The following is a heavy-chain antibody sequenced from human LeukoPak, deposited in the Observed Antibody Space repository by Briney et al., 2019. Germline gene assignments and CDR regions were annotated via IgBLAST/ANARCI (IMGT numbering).Heavy chain of an antibody. V-gene: IGHV4-39*02. CDR2: LSYSGST. Sequence: SETLSLTCTVSGGSFTTSGYYWGWIRQPPGKGLEWIGCLSYSGSTYYNPSLKGRVTISLDTSKNHFSLNLASVTAADTAVYYCASDLIAAGGSTLGSWGQGTLVTVSS. CDR3: ASDLIAAGGSTLGS. J-gene: IGHJ5*02. D-gene: IGHD6-13*01. CDR1: GGSFTTSGYY.